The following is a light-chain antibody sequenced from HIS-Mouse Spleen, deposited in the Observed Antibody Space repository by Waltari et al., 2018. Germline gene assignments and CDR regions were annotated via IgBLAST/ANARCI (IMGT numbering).Light chain of an antibody. V-gene: IGLV2-14*03. J-gene: IGLJ3*02. CDR3: SSYTSSSTWV. CDR2: DVS. Sequence: QSALTQPASVSGSPGQSITISCTGTSSHVGGYNYVSWYQQPPGKAPQLMIYDVSNRPSGVSNRFSGSKSGNTASLTISGLQAEDEADYYCSSYTSSSTWVFGGGTKLTVL. CDR1: SSHVGGYNY.